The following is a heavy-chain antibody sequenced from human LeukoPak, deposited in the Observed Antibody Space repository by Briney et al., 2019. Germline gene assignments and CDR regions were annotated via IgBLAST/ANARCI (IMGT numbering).Heavy chain of an antibody. CDR2: IYYSGST. J-gene: IGHJ6*03. CDR3: ARSRYYYYMDV. CDR1: GGSISSYY. Sequence: SETLSLTCTASGGSISSYYWSWIRQPPGKGLEWIGYIYYSGSTNYNPSLKSRVTISVDTSKNQFSLKLSSVTAADTAVYYCARSRYYYYMDVWGKGTTVTVSS. V-gene: IGHV4-59*01.